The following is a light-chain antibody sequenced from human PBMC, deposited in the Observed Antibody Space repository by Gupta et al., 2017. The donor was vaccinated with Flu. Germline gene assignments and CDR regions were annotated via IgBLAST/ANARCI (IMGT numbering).Light chain of an antibody. Sequence: GDRVTITCQASQDISNYLNWYQQKPGKAPKLLIYDASNLETGVPSRFSGSRSGTAFTFNINSLQPDDIAINYCQQYGNLPLTFGEGTKVEI. CDR2: DAS. J-gene: IGKJ4*01. CDR3: QQYGNLPLT. CDR1: QDISNY. V-gene: IGKV1-33*01.